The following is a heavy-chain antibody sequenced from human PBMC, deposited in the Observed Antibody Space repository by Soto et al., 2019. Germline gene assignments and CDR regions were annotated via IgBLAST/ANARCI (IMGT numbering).Heavy chain of an antibody. CDR2: ISQSGTI. CDR1: GGSFSGYY. CDR3: ARGPVGGITKEGYFAH. D-gene: IGHD3-9*01. V-gene: IGHV4-34*02. J-gene: IGHJ4*02. Sequence: QVQLQQWGAGLLKPSETLSLTCAVYGGSFSGYYWNWIRQPPGKGLEWIGEISQSGTINYNPSLKSRVTLSVDASKSPFSLRLTSVTAADTAVYYCARGPVGGITKEGYFAHWGQGSLLTVSS.